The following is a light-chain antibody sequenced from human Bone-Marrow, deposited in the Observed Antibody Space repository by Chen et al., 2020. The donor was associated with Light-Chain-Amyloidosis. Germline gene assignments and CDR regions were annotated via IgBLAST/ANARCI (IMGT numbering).Light chain of an antibody. CDR3: ATWDSSLTVWM. V-gene: IGLV1-51*02. Sequence: QSVLTQPPSVSAAPRQKVTIPCLGSNSNIGINYVSWYQQLPGTSPKLLIYENNQRPSEIPDRFSGSKSGTSATLGVAGLQTGDEADYYCATWDSSLTVWMFGGGTKLTVL. J-gene: IGLJ3*02. CDR2: ENN. CDR1: NSNIGINY.